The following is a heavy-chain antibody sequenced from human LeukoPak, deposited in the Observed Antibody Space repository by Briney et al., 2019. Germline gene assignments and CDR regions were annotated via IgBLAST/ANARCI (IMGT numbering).Heavy chain of an antibody. Sequence: GGSLRLSCTASGFTFGDYAMSWFRQAPGKGLEWVGFIRSKAYGGTTEYAASVKGRFTISRDDSKSIAYLQMNSLKTEDTAVYYCTRQTSGDLDTAMVKGDYWGQGTLVTVSS. J-gene: IGHJ4*02. CDR3: TRQTSGDLDTAMVKGDY. V-gene: IGHV3-49*03. CDR2: IRSKAYGGTT. CDR1: GFTFGDYA. D-gene: IGHD5-18*01.